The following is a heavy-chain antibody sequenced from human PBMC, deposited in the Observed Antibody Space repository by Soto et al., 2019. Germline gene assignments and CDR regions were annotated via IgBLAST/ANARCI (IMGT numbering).Heavy chain of an antibody. V-gene: IGHV4-38-2*02. D-gene: IGHD2-15*01. CDR2: IYHSGST. CDR3: ACVLYCSAGSRSPLSGMAV. CDR1: GCSIISRGY. Sequence: SETLSLTCTVSGCSIISRGYCGSIRQPPGKGVEWIGAIYHSGSTYYNPSLKSRVTISVGTSKNQFSLKLNSVTAADWAVYCCACVLYCSAGSRSPLSGMAVLGLGTTVTVFS. J-gene: IGHJ6*01.